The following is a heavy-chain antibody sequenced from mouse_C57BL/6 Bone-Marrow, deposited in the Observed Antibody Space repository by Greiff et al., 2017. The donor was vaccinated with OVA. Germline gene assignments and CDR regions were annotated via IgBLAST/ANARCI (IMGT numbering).Heavy chain of an antibody. CDR3: ASPWGDY. CDR2: INTNNGGT. V-gene: IGHV1-26*01. J-gene: IGHJ4*01. Sequence: EVQLQQSGPELVKPGASVKISCKASGYTFTDYYMNWVKQSHGKSLEWIGDINTNNGGTSYKQKFKGKATLTVDKSSSTAYMELRSLTSEDSAVYYCASPWGDYWGQGTSVTVSS. CDR1: GYTFTDYY.